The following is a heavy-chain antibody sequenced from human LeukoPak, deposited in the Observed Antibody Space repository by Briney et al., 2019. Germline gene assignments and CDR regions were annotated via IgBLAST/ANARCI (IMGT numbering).Heavy chain of an antibody. CDR3: ARDKRKMATKKSAGAFDI. CDR2: IYYSGST. D-gene: IGHD5-12*01. J-gene: IGHJ3*02. Sequence: SETLSLTCTVSGGSISSYYWSWIRQPPGKGLEWIGYIYYSGSTNYNPSLKSRVTISVDTSKNQFSLKLGSVTAADTAVYYCARDKRKMATKKSAGAFDIWGQGTMVTVSS. CDR1: GGSISSYY. V-gene: IGHV4-59*01.